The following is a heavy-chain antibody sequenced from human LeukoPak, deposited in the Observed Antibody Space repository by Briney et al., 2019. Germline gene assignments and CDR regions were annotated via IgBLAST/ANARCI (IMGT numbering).Heavy chain of an antibody. Sequence: ASVKVSCKVSGYTLTGLSMHWVRQAPGQGPEWMGVISPSGGSTTYAQKFQGRVTMTEDTSTDTAYMELSSLRSEDTAVYYCASIYGDYLAFDYWGQGTLVTVSS. D-gene: IGHD4-17*01. J-gene: IGHJ4*02. CDR1: GYTLTGLS. V-gene: IGHV1-24*01. CDR2: ISPSGGST. CDR3: ASIYGDYLAFDY.